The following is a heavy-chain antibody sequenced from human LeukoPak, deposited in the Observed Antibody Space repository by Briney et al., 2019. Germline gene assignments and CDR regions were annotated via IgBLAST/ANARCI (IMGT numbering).Heavy chain of an antibody. J-gene: IGHJ4*02. CDR1: GLNFEDHG. Sequence: GGSLRLSCAASGLNFEDHGMSWVRQTPGKGLEWVSGINWDGGSTGYANSVKGRFTISRDNARNSLYLQMNSLRAEDTALYYCARGDRHGWYFDCWGQGTLVTVSS. CDR2: INWDGGST. V-gene: IGHV3-20*04. D-gene: IGHD5-24*01. CDR3: ARGDRHGWYFDC.